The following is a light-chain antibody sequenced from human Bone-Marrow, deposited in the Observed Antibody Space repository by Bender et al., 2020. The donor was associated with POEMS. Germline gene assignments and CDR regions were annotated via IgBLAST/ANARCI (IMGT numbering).Light chain of an antibody. V-gene: IGLV1-44*01. J-gene: IGLJ3*02. CDR3: STWEDRLNAWL. CDR1: NIGRNP. Sequence: QSVLTQPPSASGTPGQRVTISSSGGNIGRNPINWYQQLPGTAPRLVIYAVDRRPSGVPNRFSASKSGSAASLAISGRQSEDAADYYCSTWEDRLNAWLFGGGTKLTVL. CDR2: AVD.